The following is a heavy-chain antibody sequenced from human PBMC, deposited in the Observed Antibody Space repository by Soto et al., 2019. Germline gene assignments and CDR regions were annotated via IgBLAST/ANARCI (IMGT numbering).Heavy chain of an antibody. CDR1: GFPFDDYA. V-gene: IGHV3-43D*04. J-gene: IGHJ4*02. CDR2: ISWDGDIT. CDR3: AKGGGYTYGLFDY. D-gene: IGHD5-18*01. Sequence: GGSLRLSCAASGFPFDDYAMHWVRQAPGKGLEWVSFISWDGDITYYADSVKGRFTISRDNSQNSLYLQMNSLRGEDTAFYYCAKGGGYTYGLFDYWGQGTQVTVSS.